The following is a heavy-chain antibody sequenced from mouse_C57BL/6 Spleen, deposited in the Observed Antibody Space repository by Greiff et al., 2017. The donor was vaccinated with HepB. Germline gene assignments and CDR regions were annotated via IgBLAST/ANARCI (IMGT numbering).Heavy chain of an antibody. Sequence: VQLQQPGAELVMPGASVKLSCKASGYTFTSYWMHWVKQRPGQGLEWIGEIDPSDSYTNYNQKFKGKSTLTVDKSSSTAYMQLSSLTSEDSAVYYCAREDYGSSPPGFAYWGQGTLVTVSA. D-gene: IGHD1-1*01. CDR3: AREDYGSSPPGFAY. CDR2: IDPSDSYT. V-gene: IGHV1-69*01. CDR1: GYTFTSYW. J-gene: IGHJ3*01.